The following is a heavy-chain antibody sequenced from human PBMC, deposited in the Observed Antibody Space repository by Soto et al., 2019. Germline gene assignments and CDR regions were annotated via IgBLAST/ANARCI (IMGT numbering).Heavy chain of an antibody. CDR2: IYYSGST. J-gene: IGHJ4*02. V-gene: IGHV4-59*08. D-gene: IGHD4-17*01. Sequence: SETLSLTCTVSGGSISSSYYWSWIRQPPGKGLEWIGYIYYSGSTNYNPSLKSRVTISVDTSKNQFSLKLSSVTAADTAVYYCARRYGYYFDYWGQGTLVTVSS. CDR1: GGSISSSYY. CDR3: ARRYGYYFDY.